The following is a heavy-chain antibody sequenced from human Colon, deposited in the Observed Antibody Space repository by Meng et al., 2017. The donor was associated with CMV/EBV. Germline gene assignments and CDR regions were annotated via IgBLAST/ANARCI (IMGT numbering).Heavy chain of an antibody. J-gene: IGHJ5*02. D-gene: IGHD3-10*01. CDR1: GYTFTLSDYY. Sequence: QVQLVQSGAEVKKPGASVKVSCKASGYTFTLSDYYIHWVRQAPGQGLEWMGRINPSNGDTDYAQRFQGRVTMTRDTSITTAYMELRSLRSDDTAVYYCATGGSPFFNPWGQGTPVTVSS. V-gene: IGHV1-2*06. CDR2: INPSNGDT. CDR3: ATGGSPFFNP.